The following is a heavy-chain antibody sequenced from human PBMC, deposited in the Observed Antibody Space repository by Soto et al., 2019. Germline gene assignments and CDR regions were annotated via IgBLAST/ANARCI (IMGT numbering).Heavy chain of an antibody. CDR1: GYTFTGYY. CDR2: INPNSGGT. V-gene: IGHV1-2*04. Sequence: EASVKVSCKASGYTFTGYYMHWVRQAPGQGLEWMGWINPNSGGTNYAQKFQGWVTMTRDTSISTAYMELSRLSSDDTAVYYCARAGTGDAFDIWGQGTMVTVSS. CDR3: ARAGTGDAFDI. D-gene: IGHD7-27*01. J-gene: IGHJ3*02.